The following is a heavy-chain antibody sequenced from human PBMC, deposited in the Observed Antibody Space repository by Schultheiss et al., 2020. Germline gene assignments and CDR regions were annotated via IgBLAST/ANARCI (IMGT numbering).Heavy chain of an antibody. CDR3: ARGTRTVTFDY. D-gene: IGHD4-17*01. CDR2: IYYSGST. CDR1: GGFLSSAGYY. Sequence: SETLSLTCSVSGGFLSSAGYYWTWIRQRPGKGLEWIGYIYYSGSTYYNPSLKSRVTISVDTSKNQFSLKLSSVTAADTAVYYCARGTRTVTFDYWGQGTLVTVS. V-gene: IGHV4-31*03. J-gene: IGHJ4*02.